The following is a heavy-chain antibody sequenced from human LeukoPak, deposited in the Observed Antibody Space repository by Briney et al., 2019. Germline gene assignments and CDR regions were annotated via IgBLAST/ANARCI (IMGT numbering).Heavy chain of an antibody. J-gene: IGHJ6*03. D-gene: IGHD5-12*01. CDR3: TRGKRGYSGYEYYYYYMDV. CDR1: GFTFSNAW. V-gene: IGHV3-73*01. CDR2: IRSKANNYAT. Sequence: PGGSLRLSCAASGFTFSNAWMSWVRQAPGKGLEWVGRIRSKANNYATAYAASVKGRFTISRDDSKNTAYLQMNSLKTEDTAVYYCTRGKRGYSGYEYYYYYMDVWGKGTTVTISS.